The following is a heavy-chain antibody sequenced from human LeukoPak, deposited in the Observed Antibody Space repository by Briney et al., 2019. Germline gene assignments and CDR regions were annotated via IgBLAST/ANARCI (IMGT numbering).Heavy chain of an antibody. CDR3: ARGPLDY. CDR2: INSDETTT. J-gene: IGHJ4*02. Sequence: GRSLRLSCAVSGFAFRNYWMQWVRQAPGKGLVCVSRINSDETTTTYADSVKGRFTISRDNAKNTLYLQMNSLRADDTAVYYCARGPLDYWGQGTLVTVSS. V-gene: IGHV3-74*01. CDR1: GFAFRNYW.